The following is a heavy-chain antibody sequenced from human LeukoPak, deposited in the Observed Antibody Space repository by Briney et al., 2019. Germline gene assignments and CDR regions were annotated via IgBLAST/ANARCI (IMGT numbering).Heavy chain of an antibody. D-gene: IGHD6-19*01. CDR2: IGTSSTTI. CDR3: ARDGKTSGWTFDS. J-gene: IGHJ4*02. CDR1: GFTFSSYT. V-gene: IGHV3-48*04. Sequence: GGSLRLSCAASGFTFSSYTMNWVRQPPGKGLEWVSNIGTSSTTIYYADSVKGRFTISRDNAKNSLYLQMNSQRAEDTAVYYCARDGKTSGWTFDSWGQGTLVIVSS.